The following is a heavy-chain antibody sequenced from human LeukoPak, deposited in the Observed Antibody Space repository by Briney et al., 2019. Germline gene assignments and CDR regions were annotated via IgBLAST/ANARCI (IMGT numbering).Heavy chain of an antibody. V-gene: IGHV3-7*01. Sequence: GSLRLSCAGSGFIFNDYWIDWVRQAPGKELEWVANMNQDGSEKSYLESVRGRFTISRDNGKNSLYLQMNSLRAEDTAVYYCARNRGWQQFDYWGQGTLVTVSS. J-gene: IGHJ4*02. CDR1: GFIFNDYW. CDR2: MNQDGSEK. CDR3: ARNRGWQQFDY. D-gene: IGHD5-24*01.